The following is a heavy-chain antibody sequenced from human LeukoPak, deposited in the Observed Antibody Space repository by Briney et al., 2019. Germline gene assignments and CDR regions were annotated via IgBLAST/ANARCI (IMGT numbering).Heavy chain of an antibody. Sequence: SETLSLTCAVYGGSFSGYYWSWIRQPPGKGLEWIGEINHSGSTNYNPSLKSRVTISVDTSKNQFSLKLSSVTAADTAVYYCARGHSYGYQRASFDYWGQGTLVTVSS. CDR2: INHSGST. CDR1: GGSFSGYY. CDR3: ARGHSYGYQRASFDY. V-gene: IGHV4-34*01. J-gene: IGHJ4*02. D-gene: IGHD5-18*01.